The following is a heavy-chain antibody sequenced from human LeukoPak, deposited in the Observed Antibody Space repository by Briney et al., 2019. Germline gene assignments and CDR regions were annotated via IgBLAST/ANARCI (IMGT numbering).Heavy chain of an antibody. V-gene: IGHV3-21*01. J-gene: IGHJ4*02. CDR2: VGSTISYI. Sequence: GGSLRLSCAASGFTLRGYSMNCVRQSPGKGLGCVSSVGSTISYINYADSVKGRFSISRDNAKNSVYLQMNGLRAEDTAVYYCAREYSSRRGFDYWGQGTLVTVSS. D-gene: IGHD3-22*01. CDR3: AREYSSRRGFDY. CDR1: GFTLRGYS.